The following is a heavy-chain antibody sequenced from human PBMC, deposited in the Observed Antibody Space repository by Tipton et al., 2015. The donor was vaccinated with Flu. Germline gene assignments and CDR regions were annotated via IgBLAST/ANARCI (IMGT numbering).Heavy chain of an antibody. CDR1: GGSFSGYY. CDR2: INHSGST. V-gene: IGHV4-34*01. Sequence: TLSLTCAVYGGSFSGYYWSWIRQPPGKGLEWIGEINHSGSTNYNPSLESRVTISVDTSKSQFSLSLASVTAADTAVYFCARVRSVTTLDYWGQGTLVTVS. J-gene: IGHJ4*02. D-gene: IGHD4-17*01. CDR3: ARVRSVTTLDY.